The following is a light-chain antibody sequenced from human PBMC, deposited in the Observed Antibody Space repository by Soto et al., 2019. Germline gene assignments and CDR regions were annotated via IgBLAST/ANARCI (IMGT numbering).Light chain of an antibody. V-gene: IGKV3-15*01. J-gene: IGKJ2*01. CDR2: GAS. CDR1: ESVSTN. Sequence: EIEMTQSPATRSLAPGERVTLSFRASESVSTNLAWYQPKAGQAPRLLIYGASTRATGIPARFSGSGSGTELTLTISGLQSEDFETYYCQQTHSTIHSFGQGSKVDIK. CDR3: QQTHSTIHS.